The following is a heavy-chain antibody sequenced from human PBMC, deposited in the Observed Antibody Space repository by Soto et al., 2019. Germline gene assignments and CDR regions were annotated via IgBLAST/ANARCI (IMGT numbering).Heavy chain of an antibody. V-gene: IGHV3-30-3*01. CDR3: ARAGDDYVRPTYY. CDR2: ISYDGSNK. CDR1: GFTFSSYA. J-gene: IGHJ4*02. D-gene: IGHD4-17*01. Sequence: QVQLVESGGGVVQPGRSLRLSCAASGFTFSSYAMHWVRQAPGKGLEWVAVISYDGSNKYYADSVKGRFTISRDNSKNTLYLQMNSLRAEDTAVYYCARAGDDYVRPTYYWGQGTLVTVSS.